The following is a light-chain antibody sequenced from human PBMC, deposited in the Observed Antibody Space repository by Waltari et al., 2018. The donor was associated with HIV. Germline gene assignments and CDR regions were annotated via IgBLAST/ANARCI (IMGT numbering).Light chain of an antibody. Sequence: QLVLTQSPSASASLGASVKLTCTLSSGHSHYAIAWHQQQPEKGPRYLMKLNSDGSHTKGDGIPDRFSGSSSGAKRYLTISTLQSEDEADYYCQTWGTGIQVFGSGTKVTVL. CDR2: LNSDGSH. CDR1: SGHSHYA. V-gene: IGLV4-69*01. J-gene: IGLJ1*01. CDR3: QTWGTGIQV.